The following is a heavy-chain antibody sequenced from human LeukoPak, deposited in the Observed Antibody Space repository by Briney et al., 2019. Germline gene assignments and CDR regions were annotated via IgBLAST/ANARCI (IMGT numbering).Heavy chain of an antibody. CDR2: INHSGST. D-gene: IGHD6-19*01. V-gene: IGHV4-34*01. CDR1: GGSFSGYY. CDR3: ATSYSSGSNRGEFDP. J-gene: IGHJ5*02. Sequence: SETLSLTCAVYGGSFSGYYWGWIRQPPGKGLEWIGEINHSGSTNYNPSLKSRVTISVDTSKNQFPLKLSSVTAADTAVYYCATSYSSGSNRGEFDPWGQGTLVTVSS.